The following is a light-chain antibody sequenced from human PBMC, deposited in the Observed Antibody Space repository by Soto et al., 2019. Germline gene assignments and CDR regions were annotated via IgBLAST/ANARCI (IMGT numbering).Light chain of an antibody. V-gene: IGKV1-5*03. CDR3: QQYNSHWT. CDR2: KAS. J-gene: IGKJ1*01. CDR1: QSISSW. Sequence: DIQMTQSPSTLSASVGDRVTITCRASQSISSWLAWYQQKPGKAPKLLIYKASSLESGVPSRFSGSGSGTAFTLTISSLQPDDFATYYCQQYNSHWTFGQGTKVEIK.